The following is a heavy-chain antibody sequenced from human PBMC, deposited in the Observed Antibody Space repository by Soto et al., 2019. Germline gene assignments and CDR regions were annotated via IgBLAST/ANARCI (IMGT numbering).Heavy chain of an antibody. Sequence: ASVKVSCKASGGTFSSYAISWVRQAPGQGLEWMGGIIPIFGTANYAQKFQGRVTITADESTSTAYMELSSLRSEDTAVYYCARGRYSGYDPPSNYGMDVWGQGTTVTVSS. J-gene: IGHJ6*02. CDR3: ARGRYSGYDPPSNYGMDV. D-gene: IGHD5-12*01. CDR2: IIPIFGTA. V-gene: IGHV1-69*13. CDR1: GGTFSSYA.